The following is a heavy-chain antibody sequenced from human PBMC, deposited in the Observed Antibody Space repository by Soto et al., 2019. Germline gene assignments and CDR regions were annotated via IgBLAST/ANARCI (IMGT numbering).Heavy chain of an antibody. V-gene: IGHV4-59*01. J-gene: IGHJ5*02. CDR1: GCSICSYY. D-gene: IGHD3-3*01. Sequence: SETLSLTRSVSGCSICSYYWSWVRQPRGKGLEWIGYTYYSGSTNYNPPLKSRVTISVDTSKNQFSLKLSSVTAADTAVYYCARAGPVLRFLEWADTWFDPWGQGTLVTVSA. CDR3: ARAGPVLRFLEWADTWFDP. CDR2: TYYSGST.